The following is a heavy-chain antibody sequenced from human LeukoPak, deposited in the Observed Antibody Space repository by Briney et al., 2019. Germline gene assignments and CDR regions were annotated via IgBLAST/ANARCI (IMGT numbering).Heavy chain of an antibody. CDR1: GGSISSYY. J-gene: IGHJ6*03. CDR3: ARTTEGGYTYGYFYYYYMDV. CDR2: IYTSGST. Sequence: SETLSLTCTVSGGSISSYYWSWIRQPAGKGLEWIGRIYTSGSTNYNPSLKSRVTMSVDTSKNQFSLKLTSVTAADTAVYYCARTTEGGYTYGYFYYYYMDVWGKGTTVTISS. V-gene: IGHV4-4*07. D-gene: IGHD5-18*01.